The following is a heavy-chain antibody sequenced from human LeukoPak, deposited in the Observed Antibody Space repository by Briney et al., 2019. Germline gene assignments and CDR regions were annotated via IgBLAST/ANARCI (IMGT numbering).Heavy chain of an antibody. D-gene: IGHD6-19*01. V-gene: IGHV4-34*01. CDR1: GGSFSGYY. CDR2: TNHSGST. CDR3: ARARAVARFDY. Sequence: PSETLSLTCAVYGGSFSGYYWSWIRQPPGKGLEWIGETNHSGSTNYNPSLKSRVTISVDTSKNQFSLKLSSVTAADTAVYYCARARAVARFDYWGQGTLVTVSS. J-gene: IGHJ4*02.